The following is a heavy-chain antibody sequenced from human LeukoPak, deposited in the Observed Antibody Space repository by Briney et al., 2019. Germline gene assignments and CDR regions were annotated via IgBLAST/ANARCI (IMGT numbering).Heavy chain of an antibody. D-gene: IGHD5-24*01. V-gene: IGHV3-21*01. J-gene: IGHJ4*02. Sequence: PGGSLRLSCAASGFTFSSHSMNWVRQAPGKGLEWVSSISSSSSYIYYADSVKGRFTISRDNAKNSLYLQMNSLRAEDTAVYYCANGDGQYYFDFWGQGSLVTVSS. CDR3: ANGDGQYYFDF. CDR2: ISSSSSYI. CDR1: GFTFSSHS.